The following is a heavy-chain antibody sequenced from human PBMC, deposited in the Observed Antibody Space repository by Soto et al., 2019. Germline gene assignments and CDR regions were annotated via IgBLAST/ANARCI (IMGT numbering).Heavy chain of an antibody. J-gene: IGHJ6*02. CDR3: ATEPYFYDSSGVDV. Sequence: EVQLLESGGGLVKPGGSLRLACAASGFTLRTAWMNWVRQAPGKGLEWVGRIKRESDGGTTAYGVSVRGRFTISRDESQNTLYLQMNSLGTEDTAVYYCATEPYFYDSSGVDVWGQGTTVTVSS. CDR1: GFTLRTAW. CDR2: IKRESDGGTT. V-gene: IGHV3-15*07.